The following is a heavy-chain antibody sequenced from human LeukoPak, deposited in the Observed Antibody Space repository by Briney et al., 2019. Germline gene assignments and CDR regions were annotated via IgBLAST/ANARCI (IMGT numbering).Heavy chain of an antibody. Sequence: SETLSLTCTVCGGSISSGSYYWSWIRQPAAKGLEWIGRIYTSRSTHYNPSLKSRVTIALDTSKNHFALELRAVTASGPAVYYGAGCGYSGYGGFDYWGQGTLVTVSS. J-gene: IGHJ4*02. CDR2: IYTSRST. V-gene: IGHV4-61*02. CDR1: GGSISSGSYY. D-gene: IGHD5-12*01. CDR3: AGCGYSGYGGFDY.